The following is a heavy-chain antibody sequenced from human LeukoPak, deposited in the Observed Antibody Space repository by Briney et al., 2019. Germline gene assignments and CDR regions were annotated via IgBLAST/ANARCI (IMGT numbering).Heavy chain of an antibody. J-gene: IGHJ5*02. CDR3: AQSGYYGNWFDP. CDR1: GFAFSSLW. Sequence: PGGSLRLSCAASGFAFSSLWMHWVRPAPGKGLVWVSRINSDGRSTTYADSVKGRFTISRDNAKNTLYLQMNSLRAEDTAVYYCAQSGYYGNWFDPWGQGTLVTVSS. V-gene: IGHV3-74*01. D-gene: IGHD3-3*01. CDR2: INSDGRST.